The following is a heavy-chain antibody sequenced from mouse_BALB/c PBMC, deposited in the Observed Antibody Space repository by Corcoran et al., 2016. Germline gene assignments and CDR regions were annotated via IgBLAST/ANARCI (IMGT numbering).Heavy chain of an antibody. CDR2: INTYTGEP. D-gene: IGHD1-1*01. Sequence: QIQLVQSGPELKKPGETVKISCKASGYTFTNYGMNWVKQAPGKGLKWMGWINTYTGEPTYADDFKGRFAFSLETSASTAYLQINNLKNEDTATYFGARFSYSGRRAWCFDVLGAGTTVTVSS. V-gene: IGHV9-3-1*01. J-gene: IGHJ1*01. CDR1: GYTFTNYG. CDR3: ARFSYSGRRAWCFDV.